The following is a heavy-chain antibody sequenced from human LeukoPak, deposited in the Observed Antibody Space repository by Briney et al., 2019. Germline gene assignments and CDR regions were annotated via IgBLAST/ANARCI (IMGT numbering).Heavy chain of an antibody. V-gene: IGHV3-48*04. D-gene: IGHD6-13*01. Sequence: GGSLRLSCAASGFTFSSYSMNWVRQAPGKGLEWVSYISSSSSTIYYADSVKGRFTISRDNAKNSLYLQMNSLRAEDTAVYYCARDPAYSSSWYRIFDYWGQGTLVTVSS. J-gene: IGHJ4*02. CDR3: ARDPAYSSSWYRIFDY. CDR2: ISSSSSTI. CDR1: GFTFSSYS.